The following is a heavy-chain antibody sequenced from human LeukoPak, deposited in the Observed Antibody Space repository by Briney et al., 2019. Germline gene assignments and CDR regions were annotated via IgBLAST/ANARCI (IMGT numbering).Heavy chain of an antibody. CDR1: GFTVSSDY. J-gene: IGHJ4*02. D-gene: IGHD3-10*01. CDR3: ARSSQVWSPYYFDY. CDR2: LYSGGTT. V-gene: IGHV3-66*01. Sequence: GGSLRLSCTASGFTVSSDYMSWVRQAPGKGLEGVSFLYSGGTTHYADSVKGRFIISRDNSKNTLHLQMNSLRAEDTAVYYCARSSQVWSPYYFDYWGQGTLVTVPS.